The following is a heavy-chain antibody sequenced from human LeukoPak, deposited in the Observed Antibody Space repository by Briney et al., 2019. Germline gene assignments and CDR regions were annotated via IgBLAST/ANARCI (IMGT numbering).Heavy chain of an antibody. J-gene: IGHJ3*02. CDR3: ARDLTTVTKGLDI. CDR2: ISYIGST. V-gene: IGHV4-59*11. CDR1: HGSFSSHY. D-gene: IGHD4-17*01. Sequence: SETLSLTCTVSHGSFSSHYWSWIRQPPGKGLEWIGYISYIGSTNYNPSLKSRVTISVDTSKNQFSLKLSSVTAADTAVYYCARDLTTVTKGLDIWCQGTMVTVAS.